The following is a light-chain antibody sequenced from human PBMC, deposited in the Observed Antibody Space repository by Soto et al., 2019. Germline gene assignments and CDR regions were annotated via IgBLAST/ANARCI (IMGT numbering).Light chain of an antibody. CDR1: SSDVGAYKY. J-gene: IGLJ2*01. CDR2: EVS. CDR3: SSYATGTTLV. Sequence: QSVLTQPASVSGSPGQSLTISCTGTSSDVGAYKYVTWHQQSPGKAPKLILFEVSNRPSGVSSRFSGSRSGNTASLTISGLHPEDEGYYYCSSYATGTTLVFGGGTKVTVL. V-gene: IGLV2-14*01.